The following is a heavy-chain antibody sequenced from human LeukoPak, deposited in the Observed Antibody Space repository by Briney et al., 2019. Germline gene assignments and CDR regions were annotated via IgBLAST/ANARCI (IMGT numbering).Heavy chain of an antibody. Sequence: ASVKVSYNASGYTFTSYYMHWVRQPPGQGLEWMGIINPSGGSTSYAQKFQGRVTMTRDTSTSTVYMELSSLRSEDTAVYYCAREGPREEDAFDIWGQGTMVTVSS. V-gene: IGHV1-46*01. CDR3: AREGPREEDAFDI. J-gene: IGHJ3*02. D-gene: IGHD1-26*01. CDR1: GYTFTSYY. CDR2: INPSGGST.